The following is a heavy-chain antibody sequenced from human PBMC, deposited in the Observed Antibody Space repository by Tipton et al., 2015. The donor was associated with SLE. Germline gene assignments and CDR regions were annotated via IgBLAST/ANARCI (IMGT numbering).Heavy chain of an antibody. Sequence: TLSLTCTVSGGSISSYYWSWIRQPPGKGLEWIGYIYYRGSTNYNPSLKSRVTISVDTSKNQFSLKLSSVTAADTAVYYCARGLREQWLVPPTLGYWGQGTLVTVSS. CDR3: ARGLREQWLVPPTLGY. V-gene: IGHV4-59*01. CDR1: GGSISSYY. J-gene: IGHJ4*02. CDR2: IYYRGST. D-gene: IGHD6-19*01.